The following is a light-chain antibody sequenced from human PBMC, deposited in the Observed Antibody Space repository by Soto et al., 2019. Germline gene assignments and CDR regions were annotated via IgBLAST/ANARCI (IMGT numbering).Light chain of an antibody. CDR1: SSDVGGYNY. J-gene: IGLJ1*01. V-gene: IGLV2-8*01. CDR2: EVN. Sequence: QSALTQPPSASGSPGQSVTISCTGTSSDVGGYNYVSWYQQHPGKAPKLMIYEVNKRPSGVPDRFSGSKSGNTASLTVSGLQAEDEADYYCSSYAGSNNWNFGTGTKLTVL. CDR3: SSYAGSNNWN.